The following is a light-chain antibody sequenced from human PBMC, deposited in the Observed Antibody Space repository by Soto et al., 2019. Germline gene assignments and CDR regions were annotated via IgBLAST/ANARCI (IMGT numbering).Light chain of an antibody. CDR3: QQFNNYPLT. Sequence: DIQMTQSPSTLSASVGDRVTITCRASQSISSWLAWYQQKPGKAPKLLIYDVSSLESGVPSRFSGSGAGTDFTLTISSLQPEDFATYYCQQFNNYPLTFGQGTRLVIK. CDR1: QSISSW. J-gene: IGKJ5*01. V-gene: IGKV1-5*01. CDR2: DVS.